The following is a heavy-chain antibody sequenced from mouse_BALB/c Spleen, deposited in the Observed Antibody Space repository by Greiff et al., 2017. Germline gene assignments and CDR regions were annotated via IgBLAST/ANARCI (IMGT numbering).Heavy chain of an antibody. J-gene: IGHJ3*01. V-gene: IGHV5-4*02. D-gene: IGHD4-1*01. Sequence: DVMLVESGGGLVKPGGSLKLSCAASGFTFSDYYMYWVRQTPEKRLEWVATISDGGSYTYYPDSVKGRFTISRDNAKNNLYLQMSSLKSEDTAMYYCARDRANWDGFAYWGQGTLVTVSA. CDR1: GFTFSDYY. CDR2: ISDGGSYT. CDR3: ARDRANWDGFAY.